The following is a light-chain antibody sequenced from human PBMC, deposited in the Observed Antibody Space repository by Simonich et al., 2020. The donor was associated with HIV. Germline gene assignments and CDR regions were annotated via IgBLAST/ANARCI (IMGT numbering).Light chain of an antibody. Sequence: EIVLTQSPATLSVSPGPRATLSCRASPSVSTNLAWYQQKPGQAPRLLIYGASTRATGIPARFSGSGSGRDFTLTISNMHSEDFAVYYCQQYNNWPLLFGQGTKLEIK. J-gene: IGKJ2*01. CDR3: QQYNNWPLL. CDR2: GAS. CDR1: PSVSTN. V-gene: IGKV3-15*01.